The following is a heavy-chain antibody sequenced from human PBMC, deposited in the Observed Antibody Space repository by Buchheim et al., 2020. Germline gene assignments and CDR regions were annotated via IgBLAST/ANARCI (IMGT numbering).Heavy chain of an antibody. CDR2: IYHSGST. J-gene: IGHJ4*02. CDR1: GGSISSSNW. CDR3: ASYSHVPYYYDSSGYLFDY. D-gene: IGHD3-22*01. V-gene: IGHV4-4*02. Sequence: QVQLQESGPGLVKPSGTLSLTCAVSGGSISSSNWWSWVRQPPGKGLEWIGEIYHSGSTKYNPPLKSRVTISVDKSKNQFSLKLSSLTGADTAVYYRASYSHVPYYYDSSGYLFDYWGQGTL.